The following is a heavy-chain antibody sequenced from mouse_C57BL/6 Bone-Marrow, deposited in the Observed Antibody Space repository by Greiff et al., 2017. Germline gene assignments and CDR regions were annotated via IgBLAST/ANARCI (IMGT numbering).Heavy chain of an antibody. CDR2: IDPSDSYT. Sequence: VKLMESGAELVMPGASVKLSCKASGYTFTSYWMHWVKQRPGQGLEWIGEIDPSDSYTNYNQKFKGKSTLTVDKSSSTAYMQLSSLTSEDSAVYYCARSPYYDYEYYYAMDYWGQGTSVTVSS. D-gene: IGHD2-4*01. V-gene: IGHV1-69*01. CDR3: ARSPYYDYEYYYAMDY. CDR1: GYTFTSYW. J-gene: IGHJ4*01.